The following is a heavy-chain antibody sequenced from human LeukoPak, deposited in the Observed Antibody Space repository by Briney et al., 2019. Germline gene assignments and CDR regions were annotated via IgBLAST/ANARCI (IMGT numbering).Heavy chain of an antibody. CDR2: IYPGDYDI. J-gene: IGHJ4*02. CDR1: GYSFTSYW. V-gene: IGHV5-51*01. D-gene: IGHD3-22*01. Sequence: TRGESLKISCKGSGYSFTSYWIGWVRQMPGKGVEWMGIIYPGDYDIRYSPSFQGQVTISADKSISTAYLQWSSLKASDTAMYYCARYYYGSSGYPDFDYWGQGTLVTVSS. CDR3: ARYYYGSSGYPDFDY.